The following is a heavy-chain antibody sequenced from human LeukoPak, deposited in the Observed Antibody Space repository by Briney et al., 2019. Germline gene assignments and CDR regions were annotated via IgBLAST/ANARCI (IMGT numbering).Heavy chain of an antibody. CDR3: ARAGDSSGYYYGEVY. D-gene: IGHD3-22*01. CDR1: GGSFSGYY. J-gene: IGHJ4*02. Sequence: SETLSLTCAVYGGSFSGYYWSWIRQPPGKGLEWIGYIYYSGSTNYNPSLKSRVTISVDTSKNQFSLKLSSVTAADTAVYYCARAGDSSGYYYGEVYWGQGTLVTVSS. CDR2: IYYSGST. V-gene: IGHV4-59*01.